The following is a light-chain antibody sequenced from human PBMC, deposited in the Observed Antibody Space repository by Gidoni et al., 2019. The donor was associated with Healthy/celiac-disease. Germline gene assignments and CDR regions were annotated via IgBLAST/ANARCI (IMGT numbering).Light chain of an antibody. CDR3: QQYYSYPRT. CDR2: AAS. V-gene: IGKV1-8*01. CDR1: HGISSY. Sequence: AIRMTQSPSSLSASTGYRVTITCRASHGISSYLAWYQQKPGKAPKLLIYAASTLQSGVPSRFSGSGSGTDFTLTISCLQSEDFATYYCQQYYSYPRTFGQGTKVEIK. J-gene: IGKJ1*01.